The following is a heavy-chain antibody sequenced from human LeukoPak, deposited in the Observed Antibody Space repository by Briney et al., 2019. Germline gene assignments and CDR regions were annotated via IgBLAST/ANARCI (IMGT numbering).Heavy chain of an antibody. CDR3: ARVGWLQVPFDY. J-gene: IGHJ4*02. D-gene: IGHD5-24*01. V-gene: IGHV3-30-3*01. Sequence: GGSLRLSCAASGFTFSSYAMHWVRQAPGKGLEGVAVISYDGSNKYYAGSVKGRFTISRDNSKNTLYLQMNSLRADDTAVYYCARVGWLQVPFDYWGQGTLVTVSS. CDR2: ISYDGSNK. CDR1: GFTFSSYA.